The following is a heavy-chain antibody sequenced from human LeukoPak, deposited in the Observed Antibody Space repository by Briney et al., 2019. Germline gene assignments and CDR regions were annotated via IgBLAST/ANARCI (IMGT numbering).Heavy chain of an antibody. J-gene: IGHJ5*02. CDR1: GYTFTSYD. Sequence: ASVKVSCKASGYTFTSYDINWVRQATGQGLEWMGWMNPNSGNTGYAQKFQGRVTMTRNTSISTAYMELSSLRSEDTAVYYCARGRRSWSKESNWFDPWGQGTLVTVSS. CDR2: MNPNSGNT. V-gene: IGHV1-8*01. D-gene: IGHD6-13*01. CDR3: ARGRRSWSKESNWFDP.